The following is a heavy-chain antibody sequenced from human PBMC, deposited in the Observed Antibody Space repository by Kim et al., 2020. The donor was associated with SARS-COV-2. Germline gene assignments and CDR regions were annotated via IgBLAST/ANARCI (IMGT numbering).Heavy chain of an antibody. CDR1: GFTFSSYA. J-gene: IGHJ4*02. CDR2: ITGNGGTT. V-gene: IGHV3-23*01. Sequence: GGSLRLSCAASGFTFSSYAMSWVRQAPGKGLEWVSAITGNGGTTYYADSMKGRFTIFRDNSEDTFDLQMNNLRAEDTAVYYCAKTPGGYTYGRFYFESWGQGTLVRVST. D-gene: IGHD5-18*01. CDR3: AKTPGGYTYGRFYFES.